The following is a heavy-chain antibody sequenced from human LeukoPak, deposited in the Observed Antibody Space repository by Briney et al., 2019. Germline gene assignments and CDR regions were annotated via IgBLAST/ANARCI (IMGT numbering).Heavy chain of an antibody. D-gene: IGHD3-3*01. J-gene: IGHJ5*02. CDR1: GFTFDDYA. Sequence: PGGSLRLSCAASGFTFDDYAMHWVRQAPGKGLEWVSLISWDGGSTYYADSVKGRFTISRDNSKNSLYLQMNSLRAEDTALYYCAKAXXYXDFWNGFDXXGQGXLVTV. V-gene: IGHV3-43D*04. CDR2: ISWDGGST. CDR3: AKAXXYXDFWNGFDX.